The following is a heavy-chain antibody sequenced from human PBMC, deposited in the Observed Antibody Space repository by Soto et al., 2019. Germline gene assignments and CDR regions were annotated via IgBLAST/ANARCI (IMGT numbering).Heavy chain of an antibody. CDR3: ARAGRYYDSSGYAN. CDR1: GYSLSTAG. CDR2: ISAYNGNT. V-gene: IGHV1-18*01. J-gene: IGHJ4*02. Sequence: GASVKVSCKAAGYSLSTAGISWFRQSAGQGLEWMGWISAYNGNTNYDRKLQDRVTMTTNTSTSTAYLELRSLRSDDTAVYYCARAGRYYDSSGYANWGQGTLVTVSS. D-gene: IGHD3-22*01.